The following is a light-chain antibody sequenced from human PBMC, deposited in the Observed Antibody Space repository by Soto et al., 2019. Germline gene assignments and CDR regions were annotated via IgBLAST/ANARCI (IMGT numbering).Light chain of an antibody. Sequence: EIVRNQPPATLSVSPGERATLSCRASQTVSSNLACYQQKPGHTPRLLIYGASTRATCSPARFSGSGSGKEFTLTISSLQSEDCAVDNGRQSNNWAPEITFRQGTLLEI. CDR2: GAS. J-gene: IGKJ5*01. CDR1: QTVSSN. V-gene: IGKV3-15*01. CDR3: RQSNNWAPEIT.